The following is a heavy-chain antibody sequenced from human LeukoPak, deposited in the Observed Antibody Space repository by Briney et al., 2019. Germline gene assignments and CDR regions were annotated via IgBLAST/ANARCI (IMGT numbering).Heavy chain of an antibody. Sequence: GGSLRLSCAAAGFTFSTYWMSWVRQAPGKGLEWVANIKRDGSEKYYVDSVKGRFTISRDNAKNSLYLQMNSLRAEDTAMYYCARDSAGNDYWGQGTLVTVSS. V-gene: IGHV3-7*01. CDR3: ARDSAGNDY. D-gene: IGHD6-13*01. CDR2: IKRDGSEK. J-gene: IGHJ4*02. CDR1: GFTFSTYW.